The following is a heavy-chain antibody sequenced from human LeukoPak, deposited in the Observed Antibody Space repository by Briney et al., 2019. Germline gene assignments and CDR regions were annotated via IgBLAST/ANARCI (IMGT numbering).Heavy chain of an antibody. CDR1: GFTFSNYW. CDR3: ARSQSGVFDV. CDR2: LNGDGTNI. V-gene: IGHV3-74*01. J-gene: IGHJ3*01. Sequence: GGSLRLSCVASGFTFSNYWMQWVRQVPGKGLVWVSRLNGDGTNIIYADSVKGRFTISRDNAENTLYLQMNSLRAEDTALYYCARSQSGVFDVWGQGTMVTVSS. D-gene: IGHD2-8*01.